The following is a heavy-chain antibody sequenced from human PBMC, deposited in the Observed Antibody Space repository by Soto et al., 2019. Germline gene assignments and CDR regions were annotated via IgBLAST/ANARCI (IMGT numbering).Heavy chain of an antibody. V-gene: IGHV2-5*02. CDR2: IYWDDSK. J-gene: IGHJ4*02. Sequence: QITLKESGPTLVKPTQTLTLTCTFSGFSLSPSGVGVGWIRQPPGKALEWLAVIYWDDSKTYSPSLKSRLTITKDTSRDQVVLTMTNMDPVDTATYYCAHKGSGSRAIDYWGQGALVTVSS. D-gene: IGHD3-10*01. CDR3: AHKGSGSRAIDY. CDR1: GFSLSPSGVG.